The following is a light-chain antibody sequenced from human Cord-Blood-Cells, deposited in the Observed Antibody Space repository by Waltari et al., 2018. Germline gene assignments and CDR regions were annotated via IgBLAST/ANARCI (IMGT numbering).Light chain of an antibody. Sequence: EIVLTQSPATLSLSPGARATLSCRASQSVSSYLAWYQQKPGQDPRLLIYDASNRATGIPARFSGSGSGTDFTLTISSLEPEDFAVYYCQQRSNWPPLTFGGGTKVEIK. CDR3: QQRSNWPPLT. CDR2: DAS. CDR1: QSVSSY. J-gene: IGKJ4*01. V-gene: IGKV3-11*01.